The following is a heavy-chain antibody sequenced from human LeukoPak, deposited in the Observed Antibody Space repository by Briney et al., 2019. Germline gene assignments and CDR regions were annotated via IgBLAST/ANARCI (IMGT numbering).Heavy chain of an antibody. CDR1: GGSISSYY. CDR3: AREGNYALGNWFDP. Sequence: PSETLSLTCTVSGGSISSYYWSWIRQPAGKGLEWIGRIYTSGSTNYNPSLKSRVTISVDTSKNQFSLKLSSVTAADTAVYYCAREGNYALGNWFDPWGQGTLVTVSS. V-gene: IGHV4-4*07. J-gene: IGHJ5*02. CDR2: IYTSGST. D-gene: IGHD1-7*01.